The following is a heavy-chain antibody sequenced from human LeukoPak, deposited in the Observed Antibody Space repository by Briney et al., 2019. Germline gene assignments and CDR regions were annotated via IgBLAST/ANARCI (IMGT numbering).Heavy chain of an antibody. CDR2: ISSRGTTK. J-gene: IGHJ6*02. CDR3: ARTGSGNYAINSYYGMDV. CDR1: GFTFSSSR. D-gene: IGHD3-10*01. V-gene: IGHV3-48*01. Sequence: GGSLRLSCEVSGFTFSSSRMNWVRQAPGKGLEWVSYISSRGTTKHYADSVKGRFTISRDNSKNTLHLQMNSLRGEDTAVYYCARTGSGNYAINSYYGMDVWGQGTTVTVSS.